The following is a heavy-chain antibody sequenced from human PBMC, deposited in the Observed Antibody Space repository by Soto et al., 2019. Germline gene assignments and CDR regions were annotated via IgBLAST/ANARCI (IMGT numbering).Heavy chain of an antibody. CDR3: AHIPGSGQLLYSYYYYMDV. V-gene: IGHV2-5*02. J-gene: IGHJ6*03. CDR2: IYWDDDK. CDR1: GFSLTTSGEA. Sequence: QITLKESGPTLVKPTQTLTLTCTFSGFSLTTSGEAVGWIRQPPGKAREWLALIYWDDDKRSSPSLKSRLTITKDTSKNQVVLTMTNMDPVDTATYYCAHIPGSGQLLYSYYYYMDVWGKGTTVTVSS. D-gene: IGHD3-10*01.